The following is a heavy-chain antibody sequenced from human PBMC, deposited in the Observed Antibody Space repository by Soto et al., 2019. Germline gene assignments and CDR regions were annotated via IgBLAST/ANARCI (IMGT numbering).Heavy chain of an antibody. CDR2: IIPIFGTA. CDR1: GGTFSSYA. J-gene: IGHJ6*02. V-gene: IGHV1-69*12. CDR3: ARDPSYDSSGYYYYYYGMDV. D-gene: IGHD3-22*01. Sequence: QVQLMQSGTEVKKPGSSVKVSCKASGGTFSSYAISWVRQAPGQGLEWMGGIIPIFGTANYAQKFQGRVTLTADESTSTAYMELSSLRSEDTAVYYCARDPSYDSSGYYYYYYGMDVWGQGTTVTVSS.